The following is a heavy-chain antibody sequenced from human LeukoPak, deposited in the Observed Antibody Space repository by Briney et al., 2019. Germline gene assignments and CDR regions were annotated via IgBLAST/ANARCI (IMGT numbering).Heavy chain of an antibody. V-gene: IGHV1-18*03. D-gene: IGHD3-22*01. J-gene: IGHJ4*02. CDR2: ISAYNGNT. CDR3: ARAGYYYDSSGYYGLFDY. Sequence: ASVKVSCKASGYTFTSYGISWVRQAPGQGLEWMGWISAYNGNTNYAQKLQGRVTITRDTSASTAYMELSSLRSEDMAVYYCARAGYYYDSSGYYGLFDYWGQGTLVTVSS. CDR1: GYTFTSYG.